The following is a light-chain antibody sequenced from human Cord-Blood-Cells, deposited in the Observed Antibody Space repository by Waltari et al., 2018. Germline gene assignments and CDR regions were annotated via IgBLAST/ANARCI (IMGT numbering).Light chain of an antibody. V-gene: IGLV1-47*01. J-gene: IGLJ1*01. Sequence: QSVLSQPPSASGTPGQRVTISCSGSSSNIGSNSVYWYQQLPGTAPKLLIYRNNQRPSGVPDRFSGSKSGTSASLAISGLRSEDEADYYCAAWDDSLSGYVLGTGTKVTVL. CDR2: RNN. CDR1: SSNIGSNS. CDR3: AAWDDSLSGYV.